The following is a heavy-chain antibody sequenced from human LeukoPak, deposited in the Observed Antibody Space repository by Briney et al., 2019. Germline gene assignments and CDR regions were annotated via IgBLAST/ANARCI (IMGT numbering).Heavy chain of an antibody. CDR1: GYTFTGYY. J-gene: IGHJ4*02. CDR2: INPNSGDT. CDR3: ATQRGSYLWGTDFDY. D-gene: IGHD3-16*01. V-gene: IGHV1-2*02. Sequence: GKSLRLSCAASGYTFTGYYMHWVRQAPGQGLEWMGWINPNSGDTKFAREFQGRVTMTRDTSISTAYMGLSRLRSDDTAVYYCATQRGSYLWGTDFDYWGQGTLVTVSS.